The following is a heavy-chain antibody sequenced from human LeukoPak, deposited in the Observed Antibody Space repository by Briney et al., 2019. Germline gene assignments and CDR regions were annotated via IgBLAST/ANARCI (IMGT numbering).Heavy chain of an antibody. V-gene: IGHV1-2*02. CDR2: VNPNSGGT. J-gene: IGHJ5*02. Sequence: ASVKVSCXASGYIFTVYYMHWVRQAPGQGLEWMGWVNPNSGGTNYAQKFQGRVTMTRDTSISTAYMELSRLRSDDTAVYYCAKAKEWDYDSSEDWFDPWGQGTLVTVSS. D-gene: IGHD3-22*01. CDR3: AKAKEWDYDSSEDWFDP. CDR1: GYIFTVYY.